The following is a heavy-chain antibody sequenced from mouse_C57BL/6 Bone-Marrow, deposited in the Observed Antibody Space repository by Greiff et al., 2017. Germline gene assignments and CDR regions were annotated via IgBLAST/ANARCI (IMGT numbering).Heavy chain of an antibody. CDR1: GYTFTNYW. V-gene: IGHV1-63*01. Sequence: VQLQQSGAELVRPGTSVKMSCKASGYTFTNYWIGWAKQRPGHGLEWIGDIYPGGGYPNYNEKFKGKATLTADKSSSTAYMQFSSLTSEDSAIYYCARWYYGLWYCDVWGTGTTVTVSS. J-gene: IGHJ1*03. CDR2: IYPGGGYP. CDR3: ARWYYGLWYCDV. D-gene: IGHD1-1*02.